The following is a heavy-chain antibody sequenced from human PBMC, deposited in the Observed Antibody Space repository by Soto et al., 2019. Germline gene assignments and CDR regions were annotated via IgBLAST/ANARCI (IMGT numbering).Heavy chain of an antibody. Sequence: SETLSLTCAVSGGSINSSNWWSWVRQPPGKGLEWIGEIYHSGSTNYNPSLKSRVTISVDKSKNQFSLKLSSVTAADTAVYYCARDSDKYYYDSSGYPTYYFDYWGQGTLVTVSS. CDR3: ARDSDKYYYDSSGYPTYYFDY. V-gene: IGHV4-4*02. CDR2: IYHSGST. J-gene: IGHJ4*02. CDR1: GGSINSSNW. D-gene: IGHD3-22*01.